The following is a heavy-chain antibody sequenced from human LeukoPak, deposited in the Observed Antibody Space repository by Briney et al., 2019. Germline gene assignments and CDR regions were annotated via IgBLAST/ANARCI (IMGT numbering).Heavy chain of an antibody. CDR3: AKDRAVVAVAGSFMENWFDP. J-gene: IGHJ5*02. CDR1: GFTFSRYG. D-gene: IGHD6-19*01. V-gene: IGHV3-30*02. Sequence: GGSLRLSCAASGFTFSRYGMHWVRQAPGKGLEWVAFIRFDGSNKYYADSVKGRFTISRDNSKSTLFLQMNSLRDEDTAVYYCAKDRAVVAVAGSFMENWFDPWGQGTLVTVSS. CDR2: IRFDGSNK.